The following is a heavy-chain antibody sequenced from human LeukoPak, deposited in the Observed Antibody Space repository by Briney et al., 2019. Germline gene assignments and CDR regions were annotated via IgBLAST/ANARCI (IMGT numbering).Heavy chain of an antibody. J-gene: IGHJ5*02. Sequence: GGSLRLSCAASGFTFSDYYMSWIRQAPGKGLEWVSYISSSSSYTNYADSVKGRFTISRDNAKNSLYLQMNGLRAEDTAVYYCARDFRYCSSTSCYGGWFDPWGQGTLVTVSS. CDR2: ISSSSSYT. CDR3: ARDFRYCSSTSCYGGWFDP. D-gene: IGHD2-2*01. V-gene: IGHV3-11*06. CDR1: GFTFSDYY.